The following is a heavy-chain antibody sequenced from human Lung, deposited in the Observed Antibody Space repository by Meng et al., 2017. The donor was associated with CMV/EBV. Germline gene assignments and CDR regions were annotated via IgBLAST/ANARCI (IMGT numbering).Heavy chain of an antibody. V-gene: IGHV1-2*02. J-gene: IGHJ5*02. D-gene: IGHD3-22*01. Sequence: CKASGYTFTGYYMHWVRQAPGQGLEWMGWINPNSGGTNYAQKFQGRVAMTRDTSISTAYMELSRLRSDDTAVYYCARDYDSSGAFDPWGQGTLVTVSS. CDR1: GYTFTGYY. CDR2: INPNSGGT. CDR3: ARDYDSSGAFDP.